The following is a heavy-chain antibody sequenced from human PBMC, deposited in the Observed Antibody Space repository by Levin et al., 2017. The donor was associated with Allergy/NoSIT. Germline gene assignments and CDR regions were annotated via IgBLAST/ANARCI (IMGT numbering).Heavy chain of an antibody. CDR1: GGTFSSYT. CDR3: ARDTGHIVVVTAIHKGGYYFDY. CDR2: IIPILGIA. V-gene: IGHV1-69*04. D-gene: IGHD2-21*02. Sequence: KISCKASGGTFSSYTISWVRQAPGQGLEWMGRIIPILGIANYAQKFQGRVTITADKSTSTAYMELSSLRSEDTAVYYCARDTGHIVVVTAIHKGGYYFDYWGQGTLVTVSS. J-gene: IGHJ4*02.